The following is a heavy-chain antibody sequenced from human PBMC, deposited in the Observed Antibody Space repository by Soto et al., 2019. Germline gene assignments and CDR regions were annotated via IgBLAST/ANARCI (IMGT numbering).Heavy chain of an antibody. D-gene: IGHD4-17*01. J-gene: IGHJ4*02. CDR3: ARVGWTTVGYYFDY. CDR2: IHYSGST. V-gene: IGHV4-59*01. Sequence: QVQLQESGPGLVKPSETLSLTCAVSVASISSYYWSWVRQPPGKGLEWIGYIHYSGSTKYNTSLKSRVTISIDPSKNQFSLQLSSVTTADTAVYYCARVGWTTVGYYFDYWSQGTLVTVSS. CDR1: VASISSYY.